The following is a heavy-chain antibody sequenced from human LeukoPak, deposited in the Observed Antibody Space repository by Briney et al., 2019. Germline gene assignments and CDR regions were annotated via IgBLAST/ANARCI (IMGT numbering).Heavy chain of an antibody. CDR3: ARDRGVVVPAAMWFDP. V-gene: IGHV3-33*01. D-gene: IGHD2-2*01. CDR2: IWYDGSNK. CDR1: GFTFSSYG. J-gene: IGHJ5*02. Sequence: QAGGSLRLSCAASGFTFSSYGMPWVRQAPGKGLEWVAVIWYDGSNKYYAGSVKGRFTISRDNSKNTLYLQMNSLRAEDTAVYYCARDRGVVVPAAMWFDPWGQGTLVTVSS.